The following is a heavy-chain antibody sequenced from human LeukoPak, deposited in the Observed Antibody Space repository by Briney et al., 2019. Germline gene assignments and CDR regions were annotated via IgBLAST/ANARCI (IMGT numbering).Heavy chain of an antibody. CDR3: ARDPGSGAFDI. J-gene: IGHJ3*02. V-gene: IGHV3-7*03. D-gene: IGHD3-10*01. Sequence: GGSLRLSCAASGFTFSSYWMSWVRQAPGKGLEWVANIKQDGSEKYYVDSVKGRFTISRDNAKNSLYLQMNSLRPEDTAVFYCARDPGSGAFDIWGQGTMVTVSS. CDR2: IKQDGSEK. CDR1: GFTFSSYW.